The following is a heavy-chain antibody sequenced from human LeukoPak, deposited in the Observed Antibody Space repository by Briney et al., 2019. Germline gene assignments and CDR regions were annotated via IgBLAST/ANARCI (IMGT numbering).Heavy chain of an antibody. CDR1: GFTFSSYA. V-gene: IGHV3-30-3*01. D-gene: IGHD6-13*01. J-gene: IGHJ6*02. CDR3: ASHSRGAAAGEPHYYYYGMDV. CDR2: ISYDGSNK. Sequence: GGSLRLSCAASGFTFSSYAMHWVRQAPGKGLEWVAVISYDGSNKYYADSVKGRFTISRDNSKNTLYLQMNSLRAEDTAVYYCASHSRGAAAGEPHYYYYGMDVWGQGTTVTVSS.